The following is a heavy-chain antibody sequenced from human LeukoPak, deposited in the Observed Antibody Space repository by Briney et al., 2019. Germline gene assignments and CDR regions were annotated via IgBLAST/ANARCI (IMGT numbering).Heavy chain of an antibody. Sequence: GRSLRLSCAASGFTFSSYGMHWVRQAPGKGLEWVAFMSYDGSNKYYADSVKGRFTTSRDHYKNTLYLQMNSLRAEDTAVYYCAKSYSSGWYYFDYWGQGTLVTASS. J-gene: IGHJ4*02. CDR3: AKSYSSGWYYFDY. CDR2: MSYDGSNK. CDR1: GFTFSSYG. V-gene: IGHV3-30*18. D-gene: IGHD6-19*01.